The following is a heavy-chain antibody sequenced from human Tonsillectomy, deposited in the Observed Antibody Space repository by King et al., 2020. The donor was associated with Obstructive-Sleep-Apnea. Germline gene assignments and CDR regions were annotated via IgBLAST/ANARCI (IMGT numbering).Heavy chain of an antibody. V-gene: IGHV3-23*04. CDR2: ISGSGGST. Sequence: VQLVESGGGLVQPGGSLRLPCAASGFTFSSYAMSWVLQAPGKGLEWGSAISGSGGSTYYADSVKGLFTISRDNSKNTLYLQMNSLRAEDTAVYYCAKRPHTYHYGSGSYYSLFDYWGQGTLVTVSS. CDR3: AKRPHTYHYGSGSYYSLFDY. D-gene: IGHD3-10*01. CDR1: GFTFSSYA. J-gene: IGHJ4*02.